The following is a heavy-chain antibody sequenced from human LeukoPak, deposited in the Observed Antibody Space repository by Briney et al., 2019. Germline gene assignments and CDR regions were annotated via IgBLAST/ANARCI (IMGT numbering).Heavy chain of an antibody. CDR1: GFTFSSYA. V-gene: IGHV3-23*01. CDR2: ISGSGGST. Sequence: PGGSLRLSCAASGFTFSSYAMSWVRQAPGKGLEWVSAISGSGGSTYYADSVKGRFTISRDNSKNTLYLQMNSLRAGDTAVYYCAKPDIVVVVAATPAPWYYWGQGTLVTVSS. CDR3: AKPDIVVVVAATPAPWYY. J-gene: IGHJ4*02. D-gene: IGHD2-15*01.